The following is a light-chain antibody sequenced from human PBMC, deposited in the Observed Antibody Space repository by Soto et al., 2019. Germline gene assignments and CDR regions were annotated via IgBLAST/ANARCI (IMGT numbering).Light chain of an antibody. V-gene: IGKV3-20*01. Sequence: EIVLTQSPGTLSLSPGERATLSCRASQSVSSNYLAWYQQKPGQAPRLLIYGASSRATGIPDRFSGSGSGTDFTLTISRLEAEDFAVYYCQQYGISSWTFGQGTKVDI. CDR2: GAS. CDR1: QSVSSNY. CDR3: QQYGISSWT. J-gene: IGKJ1*01.